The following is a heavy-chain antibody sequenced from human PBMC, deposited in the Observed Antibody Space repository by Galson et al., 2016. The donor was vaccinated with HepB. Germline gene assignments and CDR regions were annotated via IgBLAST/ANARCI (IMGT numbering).Heavy chain of an antibody. V-gene: IGHV3-20*01. J-gene: IGHJ4*02. CDR3: VRSGDQFDY. D-gene: IGHD7-27*01. Sequence: SLRLSCAASGFTFDDYGMSWVRQAPGKGLEWVSGINWNGGGIGYADSVKGRFTISRDNAKNSLFLQMNSLRADDTALYHCVRSGDQFDYWGPGTLVTVSS. CDR1: GFTFDDYG. CDR2: INWNGGGI.